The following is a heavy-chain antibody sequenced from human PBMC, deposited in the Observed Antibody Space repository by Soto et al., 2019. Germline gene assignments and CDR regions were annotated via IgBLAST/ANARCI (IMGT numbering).Heavy chain of an antibody. D-gene: IGHD1-26*01. CDR3: ARDAAVGLFDY. CDR2: ISAHNGNT. J-gene: IGHJ4*02. Sequence: QVQLVQSGAEVKKPGASVKVSCKASGYTFTSYGISWVRQAPGQGLEWMGWISAHNGNTNHAQKLQGRVTMTTDTSTSTGYMELRSMRSDDTAVYYCARDAAVGLFDYWGQGTLVTVSS. V-gene: IGHV1-18*01. CDR1: GYTFTSYG.